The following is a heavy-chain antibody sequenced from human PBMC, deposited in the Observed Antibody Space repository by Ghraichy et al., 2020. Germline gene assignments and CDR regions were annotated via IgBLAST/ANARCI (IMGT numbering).Heavy chain of an antibody. V-gene: IGHV3-64D*08. CDR1: GYSFLSFA. CDR3: VKGPGAATFIPGKGVFRH. D-gene: IGHD3-16*01. CDR2: IATNGGST. Sequence: GGSLRLSCSGSGYSFLSFAIHWVRQAPGKGLEYVAAIATNGGSTYSHSVKGRFSLARDNAKNTIYLQMSSLRDEDTAVYYCVKGPGAATFIPGKGVFRHWGQGALVTVSS. J-gene: IGHJ4*01.